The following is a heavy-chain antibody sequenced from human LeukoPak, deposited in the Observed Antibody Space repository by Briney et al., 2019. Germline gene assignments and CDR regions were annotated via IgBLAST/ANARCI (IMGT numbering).Heavy chain of an antibody. CDR2: ISYDGSNK. V-gene: IGHV3-30*03. J-gene: IGHJ5*02. Sequence: GRSLRLSCAASGFTFSSYGMHWVRQAPGKGLEWVAVISYDGSNKYYADSVKGRFTISRDNSKNTLYLQMSSLRAEDTAVYYCARDVGNWFDPWGQGTLVTVSS. CDR1: GFTFSSYG. D-gene: IGHD1-26*01. CDR3: ARDVGNWFDP.